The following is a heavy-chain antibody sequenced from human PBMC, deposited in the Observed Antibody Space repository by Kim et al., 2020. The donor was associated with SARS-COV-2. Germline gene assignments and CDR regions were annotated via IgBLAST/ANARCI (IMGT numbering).Heavy chain of an antibody. CDR2: INSDGSST. CDR3: GRAGTLGSIWRIYYFDY. D-gene: IGHD6-13*01. Sequence: GGSLRLSCAASGFTFSSYWMHWVRQAPGKGLVWVSRINSDGSSTSYADSVKGRFTISRDNAKNTLYLQMNSLRAEDTAVYYCGRAGTLGSIWRIYYFDYWGQGTLVTVSS. J-gene: IGHJ4*02. CDR1: GFTFSSYW. V-gene: IGHV3-74*01.